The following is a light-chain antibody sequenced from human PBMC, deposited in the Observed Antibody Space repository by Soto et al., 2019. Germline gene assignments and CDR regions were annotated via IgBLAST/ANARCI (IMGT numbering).Light chain of an antibody. CDR3: QQTYSVPLS. CDR2: GAS. Sequence: DIQMTQSPSSLSASVGDRVSISCRASQGVGTSLNWFQQKPGEAPKFLIYGASSLQSGVPSTFSGSGSGTEFTLTISSVQPEDFATYYCQQTYSVPLSFGGGTKEEIK. J-gene: IGKJ4*01. V-gene: IGKV1-39*01. CDR1: QGVGTS.